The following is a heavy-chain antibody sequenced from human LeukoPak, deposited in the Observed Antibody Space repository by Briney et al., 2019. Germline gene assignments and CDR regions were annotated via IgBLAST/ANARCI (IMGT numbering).Heavy chain of an antibody. CDR2: ISWNSGRI. V-gene: IGHV3-9*01. CDR3: VKDRVWFGELLNPLFDN. J-gene: IGHJ4*02. Sequence: PGGSLRLSRAASGFTFDDYAMHWVRQAPGKGLEWVSGISWNSGRIGYADSVKGRFTISRDNAKNSLYLQMNSLRAEDTALYYCVKDRVWFGELLNPLFDNWGQGTRVTVSS. CDR1: GFTFDDYA. D-gene: IGHD3-10*01.